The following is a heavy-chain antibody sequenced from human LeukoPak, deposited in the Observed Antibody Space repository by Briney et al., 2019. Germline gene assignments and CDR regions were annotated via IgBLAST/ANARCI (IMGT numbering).Heavy chain of an antibody. CDR2: IYYSGST. Sequence: SETLSLTCTVSGASISSFYWSWIRQPPGKGLEWIGYIYYSGSTNYNPSLKSRVTISVDTSKNQFSLKLSSVTAADTAVYYCARGLNYYYMDVWGKGTAVTVSS. V-gene: IGHV4-59*01. CDR1: GASISSFY. J-gene: IGHJ6*03. CDR3: ARGLNYYYMDV. D-gene: IGHD6-19*01.